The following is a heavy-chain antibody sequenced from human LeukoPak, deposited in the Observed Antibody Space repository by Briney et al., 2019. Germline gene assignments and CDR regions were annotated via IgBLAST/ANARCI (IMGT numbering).Heavy chain of an antibody. CDR1: GASISDYY. J-gene: IGHJ6*03. Sequence: PSETLSLTCNVSGASISDYYWSWVRQSPEKGLEWIAYVHYSGDTNYNPSLRSRLTISTDTSKNQFSLRLTSVTAADTAVYYCARLIRSGSYPYFYYYMDVWGKGTTVTVSS. V-gene: IGHV4-59*01. D-gene: IGHD3-3*01. CDR3: ARLIRSGSYPYFYYYMDV. CDR2: VHYSGDT.